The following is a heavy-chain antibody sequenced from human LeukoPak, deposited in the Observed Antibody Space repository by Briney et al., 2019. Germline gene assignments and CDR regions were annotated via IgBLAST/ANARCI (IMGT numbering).Heavy chain of an antibody. D-gene: IGHD2-15*01. J-gene: IGHJ4*02. CDR1: GFSFSSYG. Sequence: PGRSLRLSCAASGFSFSSYGMHWVRQAPGKGLEWVAVMSYDGSNKYYADSVKGRFTISRDNSKNTLYLQMNSLRAEDTALYHCAKDYCSGGSCYSDYWGQGTLVTVSS. V-gene: IGHV3-30*18. CDR2: MSYDGSNK. CDR3: AKDYCSGGSCYSDY.